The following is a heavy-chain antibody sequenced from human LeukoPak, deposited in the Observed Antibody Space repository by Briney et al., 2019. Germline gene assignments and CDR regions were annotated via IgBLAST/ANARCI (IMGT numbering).Heavy chain of an antibody. CDR3: SRSSNSSSSSV. Sequence: GGSLRLSCAVSGFSFSGFWMSWSRQAPGKGRDWVARINSDGSWGYYADVVKGRFTISRDHPQNPLYLQINNPAAQGTAFYFFSRSSNSSSSSVWGRGTMVTVSS. V-gene: IGHV3-7*03. D-gene: IGHD6-6*01. J-gene: IGHJ3*01. CDR2: INSDGSWG. CDR1: GFSFSGFW.